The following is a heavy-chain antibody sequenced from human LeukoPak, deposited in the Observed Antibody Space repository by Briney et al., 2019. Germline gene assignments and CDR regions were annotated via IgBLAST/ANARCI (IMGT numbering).Heavy chain of an antibody. D-gene: IGHD3-22*01. CDR2: IKQDGSSK. CDR3: ARDGYWLLLQDYFDY. J-gene: IGHJ4*02. V-gene: IGHV3-7*01. CDR1: GFTSSDYW. Sequence: GGSLRLSCAASGFTSSDYWMSWVRQAPGKGLEWVANIKQDGSSKYYVDSVKGRFTISRDNAKNSLYLQMNSLRAEDTAVYYCARDGYWLLLQDYFDYWGQGALVTVSS.